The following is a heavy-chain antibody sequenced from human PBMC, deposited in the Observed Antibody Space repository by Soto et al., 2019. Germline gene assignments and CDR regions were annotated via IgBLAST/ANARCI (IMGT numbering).Heavy chain of an antibody. D-gene: IGHD2-2*01. CDR3: ARTSYCSSTSCPKGYWFDP. Sequence: SETLSLTSTVSGGSISRGGYYWSWIRQHPGKGLEWIGYIYYSGSTYYNPSLKSRVTISVDTSKNQFSLKLSSVTAADTAVYYCARTSYCSSTSCPKGYWFDPWGQGTLVTVSS. J-gene: IGHJ5*02. CDR2: IYYSGST. CDR1: GGSISRGGYY. V-gene: IGHV4-31*03.